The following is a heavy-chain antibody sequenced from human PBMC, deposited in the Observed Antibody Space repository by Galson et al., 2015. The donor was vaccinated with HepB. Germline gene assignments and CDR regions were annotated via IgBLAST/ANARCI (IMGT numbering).Heavy chain of an antibody. V-gene: IGHV1-69*02. CDR3: ARTLPDYGMDV. CDR1: GGTFSSYT. Sequence: SVKVSCKASGGTFSSYTISWVRQAPGQGLEWIGRIIPILGIANYAQKFQGRVTIIADKSTSTAYMELSSLRSEDTAVYYCARTLPDYGMDVWGQGTTVTVSS. CDR2: IIPILGIA. J-gene: IGHJ6*02.